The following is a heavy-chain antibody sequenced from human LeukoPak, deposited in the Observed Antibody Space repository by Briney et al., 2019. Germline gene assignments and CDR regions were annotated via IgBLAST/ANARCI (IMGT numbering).Heavy chain of an antibody. CDR3: ARSPCSSTSCYFTY. J-gene: IGHJ4*02. V-gene: IGHV1-18*01. CDR2: ISAYNGNT. D-gene: IGHD2-2*01. Sequence: ASVKVSCKASGGTFSSYAISWVRQAPGQGLEWMGWISAYNGNTNYAQKLQGRVTMTTDTSTSTAYMELRSLRSDDTAVYYCARSPCSSTSCYFTYWGQGTLVTVSS. CDR1: GGTFSSYA.